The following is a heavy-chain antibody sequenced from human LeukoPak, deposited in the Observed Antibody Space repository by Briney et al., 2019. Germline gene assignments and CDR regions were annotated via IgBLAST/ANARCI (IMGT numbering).Heavy chain of an antibody. CDR3: ARDAAYDIVVVPAALSGAFGI. Sequence: GGSLRLSCAASGFTFSSYGMHCVRQAPGKGLEWVAVISYDGSNKYYADCVKGRFTISRDNSKNTLYLQMNSLRAEDTAVYYCARDAAYDIVVVPAALSGAFGIWGQGTMVTVSS. V-gene: IGHV3-30*03. J-gene: IGHJ3*02. CDR1: GFTFSSYG. D-gene: IGHD2-2*01. CDR2: ISYDGSNK.